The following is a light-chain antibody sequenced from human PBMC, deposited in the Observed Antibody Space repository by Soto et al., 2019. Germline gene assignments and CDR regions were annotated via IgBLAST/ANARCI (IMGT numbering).Light chain of an antibody. J-gene: IGLJ1*01. CDR3: QAWDSSTYV. CDR1: KLGDKY. Sequence: SYELTQPPSVSVSPGQTASITCSGDKLGDKYASWYQQKPGQSPVRVIYQDSKRPSGIPERFSGSNSGNTATLTISGTQAMDEADYYCQAWDSSTYVFGTGTKVTVL. CDR2: QDS. V-gene: IGLV3-1*01.